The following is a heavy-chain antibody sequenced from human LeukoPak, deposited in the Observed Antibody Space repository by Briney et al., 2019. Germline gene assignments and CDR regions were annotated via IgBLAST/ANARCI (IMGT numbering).Heavy chain of an antibody. CDR3: ARTYCSGGSCHFDY. V-gene: IGHV4-59*08. CDR1: GGSISSYY. Sequence: KTAETLSLTCTVSGGSISSYYWSWIRQPPGKGLEWIGYIYYSGNTDSNPSLKSRATISVDTSKNQFSLKLSSVTAADTAVYYCARTYCSGGSCHFDYWGQGTLVSVSS. CDR2: IYYSGNT. J-gene: IGHJ4*02. D-gene: IGHD2-15*01.